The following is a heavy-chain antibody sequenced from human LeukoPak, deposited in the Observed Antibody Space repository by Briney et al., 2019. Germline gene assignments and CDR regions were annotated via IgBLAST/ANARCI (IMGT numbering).Heavy chain of an antibody. J-gene: IGHJ4*02. CDR2: IAHHGSNK. Sequence: GGSLTLSCAASGFTFSSYAMHWVRQGPGKGLEWVAYIAHHGSNKYYADSVKGRFTISRDNSKRTLHLQMNNLRADDTAVYYCAKDGSWSCTDWGQGALVTVSS. D-gene: IGHD2-8*02. CDR1: GFTFSSYA. CDR3: AKDGSWSCTD. V-gene: IGHV3-30*02.